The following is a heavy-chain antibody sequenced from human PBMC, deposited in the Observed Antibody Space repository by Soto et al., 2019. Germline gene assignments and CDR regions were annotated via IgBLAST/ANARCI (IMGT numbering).Heavy chain of an antibody. V-gene: IGHV1-8*01. D-gene: IGHD6-6*01. CDR3: ARGRAALPDY. J-gene: IGHJ4*02. CDR1: GYTYTSND. Sequence: ASVEVSSKAPGYTYTSNDINSVRQATGQGLEWMGWMNPNSGNTGYAQKFQGRVTMTRNTSISTAYMELSSLRSEDTSVYYCARGRAALPDYLGQGTLVTVSS. CDR2: MNPNSGNT.